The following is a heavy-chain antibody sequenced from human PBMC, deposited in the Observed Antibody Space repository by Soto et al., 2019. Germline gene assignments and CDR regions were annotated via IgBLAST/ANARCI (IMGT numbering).Heavy chain of an antibody. CDR3: ASALFCGGGSCSFAP. CDR1: GGSISSYY. V-gene: IGHV4-59*01. Sequence: SETLSLTCTVSGGSISSYYWSWIRQPPGKGLEWIGIIYYNGTTNYNPSLKSRVTISIDTSKNQFSLKLTSVTAPDTAVFYWASALFCGGGSCSFAPWGRETLVTVPS. D-gene: IGHD2-15*01. CDR2: IYYNGTT. J-gene: IGHJ5*02.